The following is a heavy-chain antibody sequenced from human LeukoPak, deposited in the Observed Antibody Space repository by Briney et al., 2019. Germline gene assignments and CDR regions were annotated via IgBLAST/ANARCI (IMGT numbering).Heavy chain of an antibody. CDR2: IISIFGTA. D-gene: IGHD3-10*01. CDR1: GGTFSSYA. Sequence: SVKVSCKASGGTFSSYAISWVRQAPGQGLEWMGGIISIFGTANYAQKFQGRVTITADESTSTAYMELSSLRSEDTAVYYCARETPYYYGSGSYSHWGQGTLVTVSS. J-gene: IGHJ4*02. V-gene: IGHV1-69*13. CDR3: ARETPYYYGSGSYSH.